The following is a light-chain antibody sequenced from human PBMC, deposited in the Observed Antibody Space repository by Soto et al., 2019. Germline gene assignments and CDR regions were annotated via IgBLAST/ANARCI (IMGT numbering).Light chain of an antibody. CDR3: QQHNNWPPWT. J-gene: IGKJ1*01. Sequence: EIVMTQSPATLSVSPGERATLSCRASQSVSINLAWYHQKPGQAPRLLIYGASTRATGTPATFSGSGSGTEFTITISSLQSEDLAVYYCQQHNNWPPWTFGQGTKVEIK. CDR2: GAS. CDR1: QSVSIN. V-gene: IGKV3-15*01.